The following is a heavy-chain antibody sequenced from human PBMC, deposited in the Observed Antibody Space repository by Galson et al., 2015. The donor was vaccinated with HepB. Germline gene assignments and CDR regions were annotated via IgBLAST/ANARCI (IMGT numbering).Heavy chain of an antibody. CDR3: ARFPHSSSWDDSYYYMDV. J-gene: IGHJ6*03. D-gene: IGHD6-13*01. CDR1: GFSRSTYD. CDR2: MDPNRGNT. V-gene: IGHV1-8*01. Sequence: SVKVSCKASGFSRSTYDINWVRQGTGQGLEWLGWMDPNRGNTGYAPKLQGRITMTRNTSISTAYMELRSLRSEDTAVYYCARFPHSSSWDDSYYYMDVGGKGTTVTVSS.